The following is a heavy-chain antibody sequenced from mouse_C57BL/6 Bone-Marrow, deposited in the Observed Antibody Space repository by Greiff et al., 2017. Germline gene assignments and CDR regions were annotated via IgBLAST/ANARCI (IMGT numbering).Heavy chain of an antibody. Sequence: EVQLQQSGPELVKPGASVKISCKASGYTFTDYYMNWVKQSHGKSLEWIGDINPNNGGTSYNQKFKGKATLTVDKSSSTAYMELRSLTSEDSAVYYCGRERDYDGAWFAYWGQGTLVTVSA. CDR3: GRERDYDGAWFAY. J-gene: IGHJ3*01. V-gene: IGHV1-26*01. D-gene: IGHD2-4*01. CDR2: INPNNGGT. CDR1: GYTFTDYY.